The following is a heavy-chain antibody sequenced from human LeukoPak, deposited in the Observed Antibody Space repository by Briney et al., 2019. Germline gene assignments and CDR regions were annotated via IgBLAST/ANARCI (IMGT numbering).Heavy chain of an antibody. CDR3: AKGRNSAVAGLFDY. Sequence: TGGSLRLSCAASGFTFDDYAMHWVRQAPGKGLEWVSGISWNSGSIGYADSVKGRFTISRDNGKNSLYLQMNSLRAEDMALYYCAKGRNSAVAGLFDYWGQGTLVSVSS. CDR2: ISWNSGSI. D-gene: IGHD6-19*01. CDR1: GFTFDDYA. J-gene: IGHJ4*02. V-gene: IGHV3-9*03.